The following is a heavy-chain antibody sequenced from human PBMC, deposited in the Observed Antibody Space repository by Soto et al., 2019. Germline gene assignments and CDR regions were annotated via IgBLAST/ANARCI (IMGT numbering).Heavy chain of an antibody. V-gene: IGHV3-23*01. CDR3: AKPQSGSYYAAFDV. Sequence: LRLSFAVSGLAFSDYPMDWVRQAPGKGLEWISRISGSALSTYYADSVKGRFTVSRDNSNNTLYLELSGLRGEDTAVYYCAKPQSGSYYAAFDVWGQGTMVTVSS. CDR2: ISGSALST. J-gene: IGHJ3*01. CDR1: GLAFSDYP. D-gene: IGHD1-26*01.